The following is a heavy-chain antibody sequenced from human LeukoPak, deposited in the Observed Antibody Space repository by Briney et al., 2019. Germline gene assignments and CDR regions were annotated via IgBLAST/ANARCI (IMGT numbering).Heavy chain of an antibody. Sequence: SETLSLTCTVSGGSISSYYWSWIRQPPGKGLEWIGNIYYSGSTNYNPSLKSRVTISVDTSKNQFSLKLSSVTAADTAVYYCARVPPTPPPHHFDYWGQGTLVTVSS. V-gene: IGHV4-59*12. CDR2: IYYSGST. D-gene: IGHD1-14*01. J-gene: IGHJ4*02. CDR3: ARVPPTPPPHHFDY. CDR1: GGSISSYY.